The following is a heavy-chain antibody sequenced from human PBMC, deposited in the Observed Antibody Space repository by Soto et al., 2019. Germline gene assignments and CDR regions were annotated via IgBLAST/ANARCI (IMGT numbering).Heavy chain of an antibody. CDR1: GGSISSGGYS. J-gene: IGHJ6*02. CDR3: ARGGDIRGYYYYGMDV. CDR2: IYHSGST. D-gene: IGHD5-12*01. V-gene: IGHV4-30-2*01. Sequence: QLQLQESGSGLVKPSQTLSLTCAVSGGSISSGGYSWSWIRQPPGKGLEWIGYIYHSGSTYYNPSLKSRVTISADRSKNQFSLKLSSVTAADTAVYYCARGGDIRGYYYYGMDVWGQGTTVTVSS.